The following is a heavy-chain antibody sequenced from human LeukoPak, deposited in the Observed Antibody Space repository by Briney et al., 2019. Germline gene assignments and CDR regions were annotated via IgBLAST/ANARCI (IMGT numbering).Heavy chain of an antibody. Sequence: PSETLSLTGTVSAGPISDYFWSWIRQPPGKGLDGIAYINYSGRTNYNPSLNSRVTISVDTSKNQFSLKLSSVTAADTAVYYCARHRGGYSGEDFDYWGQGTLVTVSS. D-gene: IGHD1-26*01. CDR1: AGPISDYF. CDR2: INYSGRT. V-gene: IGHV4-59*08. CDR3: ARHRGGYSGEDFDY. J-gene: IGHJ4*02.